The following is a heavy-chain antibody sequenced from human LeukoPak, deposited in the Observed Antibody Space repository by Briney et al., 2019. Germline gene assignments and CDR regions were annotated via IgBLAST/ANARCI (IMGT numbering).Heavy chain of an antibody. CDR1: GGSFSGYY. V-gene: IGHV4-34*01. J-gene: IGHJ4*02. D-gene: IGHD3-3*01. CDR2: INHSGST. Sequence: PSETLSLTCAVYGGSFSGYYWSWIRQPPGKGLEWIGEINHSGSTNYNPSLKSRVTISVDTSKNQFSLKLSSVTAADTAVYYCARGRGFLEWPYRFWGQGTLVTVSS. CDR3: ARGRGFLEWPYRF.